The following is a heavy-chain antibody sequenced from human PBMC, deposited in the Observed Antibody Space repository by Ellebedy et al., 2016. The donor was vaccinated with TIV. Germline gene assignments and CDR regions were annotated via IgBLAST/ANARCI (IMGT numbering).Heavy chain of an antibody. J-gene: IGHJ4*02. Sequence: SETLSLTXIVSGGSISSSYWTWIRQPPGKGLEWIGYIFYSGSTNYNPSLKSRVTISVDTSKNQFSLKLSSVTPADTAVYYCATIRYFDWLSPQGFDYWGQGTLVTVSS. D-gene: IGHD3-9*01. CDR1: GGSISSSY. V-gene: IGHV4-59*01. CDR2: IFYSGST. CDR3: ATIRYFDWLSPQGFDY.